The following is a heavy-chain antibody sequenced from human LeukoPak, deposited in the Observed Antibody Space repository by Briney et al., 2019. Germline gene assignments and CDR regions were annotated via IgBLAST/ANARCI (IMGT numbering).Heavy chain of an antibody. CDR3: ASGYYIVF. D-gene: IGHD3-10*01. CDR1: GFTFSSYA. Sequence: GRSLRLSCAASGFTFSSYAMHWVRQAPGKGLEWVAVISYDGCTKYYADSVRGRFTISRDNSKNTLYLQMNSLRADDSAVYFCASGYYIVFWGQGTLVTVSS. CDR2: ISYDGCTK. J-gene: IGHJ4*02. V-gene: IGHV3-30*01.